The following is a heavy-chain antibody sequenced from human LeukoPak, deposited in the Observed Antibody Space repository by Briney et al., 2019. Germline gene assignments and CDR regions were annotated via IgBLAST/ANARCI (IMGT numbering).Heavy chain of an antibody. J-gene: IGHJ4*02. CDR2: MYLSGPT. D-gene: IGHD3-22*01. V-gene: IGHV4-4*02. Sequence: SETLSLTCTVFGDSINSLDLWSWVRQPPGKGLGWIGEMYLSGPTHSNPSVKSRVTISIDKSKNQFFLNLSSVTAADTAVYYCAGLVGRYSSGLYYYYFDYWGQGTLVTVSS. CDR1: GDSINSLDL. CDR3: AGLVGRYSSGLYYYYFDY.